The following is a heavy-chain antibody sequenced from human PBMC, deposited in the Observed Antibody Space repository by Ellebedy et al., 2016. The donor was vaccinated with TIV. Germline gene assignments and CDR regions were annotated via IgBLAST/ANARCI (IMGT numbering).Heavy chain of an antibody. D-gene: IGHD2-15*01. V-gene: IGHV4-34*01. CDR3: ARDSRCSSGSCYPHYYSGLDV. CDR1: GASFSHYY. Sequence: SETLSLTXAVYGASFSHYYWSWIRQPPGKGLEWIGEINHSGSTYYNPSLRSRVTLSVDTSKNQFSLKLTSVTAADTAVYYCARDSRCSSGSCYPHYYSGLDVWGQGTTVTVSS. CDR2: INHSGST. J-gene: IGHJ6*02.